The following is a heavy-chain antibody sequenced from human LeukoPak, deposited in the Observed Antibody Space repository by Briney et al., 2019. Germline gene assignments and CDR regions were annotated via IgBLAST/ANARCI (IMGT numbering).Heavy chain of an antibody. CDR1: GFTFSDYY. CDR3: ARWGPPSLYYYDSSGYFGARLMDV. D-gene: IGHD3-22*01. J-gene: IGHJ6*02. CDR2: ISSSGSTI. Sequence: GGSLRLSCAASGFTFSDYYMSWIRQAPGKGLEWVSYISSSGSTIYYADSVKGRFTISRDNAKNSLYLQMNSLRAEDTAVYYCARWGPPSLYYYDSSGYFGARLMDVWGQGTTVTVSS. V-gene: IGHV3-11*01.